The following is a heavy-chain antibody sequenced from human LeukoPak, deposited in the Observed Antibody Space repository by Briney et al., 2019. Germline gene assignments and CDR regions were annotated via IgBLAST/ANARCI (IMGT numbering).Heavy chain of an antibody. V-gene: IGHV3-43*01. Sequence: GGSLRLSCAASGFTFDDYTMHWVRQAPGKGLEWVSLISWDGGSTYYADSVKGRFTISRGNSKNSLYLQMNSLRTEDTALYYCAKDITSGWFGAMDVWGKGTTVTISS. CDR1: GFTFDDYT. CDR3: AKDITSGWFGAMDV. D-gene: IGHD3-10*01. J-gene: IGHJ6*03. CDR2: ISWDGGST.